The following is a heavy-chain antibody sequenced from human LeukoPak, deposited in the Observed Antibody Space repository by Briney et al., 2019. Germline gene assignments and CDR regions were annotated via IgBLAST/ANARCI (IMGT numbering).Heavy chain of an antibody. D-gene: IGHD2-2*01. CDR1: GYTFTSYD. CDR2: MNPNSGNT. V-gene: IGHV1-8*03. Sequence: ASVKVPCKASGYTFTSYDINWVRQATGQGLEWMGWMNPNSGNTGYAQKFQGRVTITRNTSISTAYMELSSLRSEDTAVYYCARGSVVPAAIDYWGQGTLVTVSS. J-gene: IGHJ4*02. CDR3: ARGSVVPAAIDY.